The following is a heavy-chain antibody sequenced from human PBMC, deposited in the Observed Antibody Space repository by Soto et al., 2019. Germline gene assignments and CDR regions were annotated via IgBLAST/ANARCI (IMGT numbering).Heavy chain of an antibody. CDR3: AREAFGQGGTYYGTHHDK. CDR1: DSALSSAYY. D-gene: IGHD1-26*01. V-gene: IGHV4-38-2*02. CDR2: VYHTGDT. Sequence: KTSETLSLTCDVSDSALSSAYYWGWIRQPPGKGLEWIATVYHTGDTYYNPSLKSRVTISMDTSINQFSLKLMSVTAADTAIYNCAREAFGQGGTYYGTHHDKWGHGTLVTVAT. J-gene: IGHJ4*01.